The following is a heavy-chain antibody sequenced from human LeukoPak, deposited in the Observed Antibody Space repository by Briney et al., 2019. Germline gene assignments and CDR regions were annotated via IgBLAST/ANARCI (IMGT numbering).Heavy chain of an antibody. Sequence: GGSLRLSCAASGFTFDNYAMHWVRQAPGKGLEWVSLISGDGSRTYYADSVKGRFTISRDNSKNSLYLQMNSLRTEDTAFYYCAKVRPTRFVESSGWLELGYWGQGTLVTVSS. CDR1: GFTFDNYA. D-gene: IGHD6-19*01. CDR3: AKVRPTRFVESSGWLELGY. V-gene: IGHV3-43*02. CDR2: ISGDGSRT. J-gene: IGHJ4*02.